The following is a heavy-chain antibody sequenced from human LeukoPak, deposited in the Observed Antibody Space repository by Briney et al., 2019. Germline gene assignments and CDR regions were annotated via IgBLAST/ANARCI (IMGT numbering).Heavy chain of an antibody. CDR3: ARGGYSGYDFDY. Sequence: GRSLRLSCAASGFTFSSYGMHWVRQAPGKGLEWVAVIWYDGSNKYYADSVKGRFTISRDNSKNTLYLQMNSLRAEDTAVYYCARGGYSGYDFDYWGQGTLVTVSS. CDR1: GFTFSSYG. J-gene: IGHJ4*02. CDR2: IWYDGSNK. V-gene: IGHV3-33*01. D-gene: IGHD5-12*01.